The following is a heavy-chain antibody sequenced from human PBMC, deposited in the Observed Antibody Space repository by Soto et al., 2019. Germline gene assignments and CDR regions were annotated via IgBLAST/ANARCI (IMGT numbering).Heavy chain of an antibody. D-gene: IGHD3-16*01. CDR2: IHYNGST. CDR3: ARAGPDIIVPSGRYDYGLDV. V-gene: IGHV4-31*03. J-gene: IGHJ6*02. CDR1: GASTTRGGCY. Sequence: KPSETLSLTCTVSGASTTRGGCYWSWIRQHPGKGLEWIGYIHYNGSTYYNPSLKSRATILGDTSKNQFSLKLSSVTAPDTAVSYCARAGPDIIVPSGRYDYGLDVWGQGTTVTVSS.